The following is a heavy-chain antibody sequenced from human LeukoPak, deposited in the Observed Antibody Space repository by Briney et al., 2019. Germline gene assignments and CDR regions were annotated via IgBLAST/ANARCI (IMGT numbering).Heavy chain of an antibody. V-gene: IGHV4-30-4*08. CDR3: ARAGDSSGSYSFSFDY. Sequence: PSETLSLTCTVSGGSISSGGYYWSWIRQHPGKGLERIGYIYYSGSTYYNPSLKSRVTISVDTSKNQFSLKLSSVTAADTAVYYCARAGDSSGSYSFSFDYWGQGTLVTVSS. J-gene: IGHJ4*02. CDR2: IYYSGST. D-gene: IGHD3-22*01. CDR1: GGSISSGGYY.